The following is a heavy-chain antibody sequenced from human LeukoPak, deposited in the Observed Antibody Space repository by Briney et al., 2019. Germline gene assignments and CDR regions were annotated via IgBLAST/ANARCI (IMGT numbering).Heavy chain of an antibody. CDR3: AIMGSAYGNAFDV. V-gene: IGHV4-38-2*02. D-gene: IGHD3-3*01. CDR2: IYHSGST. J-gene: IGHJ3*01. CDR1: GYSISSGYY. Sequence: PSETLSLTCTVSGYSISSGYYWGWIRQPPGKGLEWIGSIYHSGSTYYNPSLKSRVTISVDTSKNQFSLRLNSVTGADTGVYYCAIMGSAYGNAFDVWGQGTMVTVSP.